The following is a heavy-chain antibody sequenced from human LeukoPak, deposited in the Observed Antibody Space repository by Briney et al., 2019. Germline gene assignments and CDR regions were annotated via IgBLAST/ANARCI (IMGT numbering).Heavy chain of an antibody. J-gene: IGHJ4*02. D-gene: IGHD4-23*01. CDR2: IFYSGGT. CDR1: GGSINTPNYY. CDR3: ARSSRELGGYAPWELMPPFDY. Sequence: PSETLSLTCTVSGGSINTPNYYWGWIRQTPGKGLEWIGNIFYSGGTYYSPSLTSRVTISLDTSRNQFSLKLNSVTAADTAVYYCARSSRELGGYAPWELMPPFDYWGQGTLVTVSS. V-gene: IGHV4-39*01.